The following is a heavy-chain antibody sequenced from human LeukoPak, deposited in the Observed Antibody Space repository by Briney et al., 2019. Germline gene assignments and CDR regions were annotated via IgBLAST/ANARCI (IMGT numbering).Heavy chain of an antibody. D-gene: IGHD6-19*01. V-gene: IGHV1-18*01. Sequence: GASVKVSGKASGYTFTSYGISWVRQAPGQGLEWMGWISPYNSNTYYAQNLQGRVTMTTDTSTSTTYLELRSLRSDDTAVYYCARDLKRGYSSGRYSWGTGSSNDFWGQGTLVTVSS. CDR2: ISPYNSNT. J-gene: IGHJ4*02. CDR3: ARDLKRGYSSGRYSWGTGSSNDF. CDR1: GYTFTSYG.